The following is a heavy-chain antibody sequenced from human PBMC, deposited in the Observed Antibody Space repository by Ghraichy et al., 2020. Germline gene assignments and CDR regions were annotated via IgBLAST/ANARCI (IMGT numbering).Heavy chain of an antibody. CDR2: MNPNSGNT. CDR3: ARGKTLEWLLYYYYYGMDV. D-gene: IGHD3-3*01. J-gene: IGHJ6*02. V-gene: IGHV1-8*01. Sequence: ASVKVSCKASGYTFTSYDINWVRQATGQGLEWMGWMNPNSGNTGYAQKFQGRVTMTRNTSISTAYMELSSLRSEDTAVYYCARGKTLEWLLYYYYYGMDVWGQGTTVTVSS. CDR1: GYTFTSYD.